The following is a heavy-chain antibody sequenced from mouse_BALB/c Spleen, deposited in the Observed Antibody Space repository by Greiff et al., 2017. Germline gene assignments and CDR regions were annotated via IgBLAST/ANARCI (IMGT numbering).Heavy chain of an antibody. D-gene: IGHD2-10*02. Sequence: VMLVESGPGLVAPSQSLSITCTVSGFSLTSYGVHWVRQPPGKGLEWLGVIWAGGSTNYNSALMSRLSISKDNSKSQVFLKMNSLQTDDTAMYYCASQYGSFFDYWGQGTTLTVSS. V-gene: IGHV2-9*02. CDR2: IWAGGST. J-gene: IGHJ2*01. CDR3: ASQYGSFFDY. CDR1: GFSLTSYG.